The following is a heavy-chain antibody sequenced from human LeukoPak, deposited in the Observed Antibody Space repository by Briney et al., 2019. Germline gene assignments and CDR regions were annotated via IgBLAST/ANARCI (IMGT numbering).Heavy chain of an antibody. V-gene: IGHV1-69*13. Sequence: GASVKVSCKASGGTFISYAISWVRQAPGQGLEWMGGIIPIFGTANYAQKFQGRVTITADESTSTAYMELSSLRSEDTAVYYCAVAPAPELRVVYFQHWGQGTLVTVSS. J-gene: IGHJ1*01. CDR2: IIPIFGTA. CDR1: GGTFISYA. D-gene: IGHD1-26*01. CDR3: AVAPAPELRVVYFQH.